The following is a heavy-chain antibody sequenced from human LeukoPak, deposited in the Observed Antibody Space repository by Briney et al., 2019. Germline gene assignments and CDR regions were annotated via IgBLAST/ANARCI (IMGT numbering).Heavy chain of an antibody. D-gene: IGHD5-24*01. CDR2: ISYDGSNK. CDR3: AKDLEMATITMGY. J-gene: IGHJ4*02. Sequence: QPGGSLRLCCAASGFTFSSYGMHWVRQAPGKGLEWVAVISYDGSNKYYSDSVKGRFTISRDNSKNTLYLQMNSLRAEDTAVYYCAKDLEMATITMGYWGQGTLVTVSS. V-gene: IGHV3-30*18. CDR1: GFTFSSYG.